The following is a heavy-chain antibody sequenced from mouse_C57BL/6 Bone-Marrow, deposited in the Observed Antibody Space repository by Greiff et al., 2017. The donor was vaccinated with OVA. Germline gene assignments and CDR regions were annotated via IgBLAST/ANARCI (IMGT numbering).Heavy chain of an antibody. CDR3: ALTGTRRAWFAY. CDR2: IYPGSGNT. Sequence: VKLMESGAELVRPGASVKLSCKASGYTFTDYYLNWVKQRPGQGLEWIARIYPGSGNTYYNEKFKGKATLTAEKSSSTAYMQLSSLTSEDSAVYFCALTGTRRAWFAYWGQGTLVTVSA. J-gene: IGHJ3*01. CDR1: GYTFTDYY. D-gene: IGHD4-1*01. V-gene: IGHV1-76*01.